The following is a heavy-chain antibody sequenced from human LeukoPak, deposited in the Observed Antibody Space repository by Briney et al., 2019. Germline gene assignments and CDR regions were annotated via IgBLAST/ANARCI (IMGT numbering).Heavy chain of an antibody. V-gene: IGHV3-74*01. D-gene: IGHD4-23*01. Sequence: GGSLRLSCAASGFTFSSYWMHWVRQAPGKGLVWVSRIDSDGSSTTYADSVKGRFTISRDNSKNTLYLQMNSLRAEDTAVYYCAKDRDTVVTHAEYFQHWGQGTLVTVSS. J-gene: IGHJ1*01. CDR3: AKDRDTVVTHAEYFQH. CDR2: IDSDGSST. CDR1: GFTFSSYW.